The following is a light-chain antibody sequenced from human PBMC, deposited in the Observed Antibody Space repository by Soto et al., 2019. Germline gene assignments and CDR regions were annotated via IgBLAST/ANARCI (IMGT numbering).Light chain of an antibody. Sequence: SLSASVGDRVTITWRASQSISSYCNWYQQKPGKAPKLLIYAASSLQSGVPSRFSGSGSGTDFTLTISSLQPEDFATYYCQQVKTYPRTFGGGTKVDI. J-gene: IGKJ4*01. V-gene: IGKV1-39*01. CDR2: AAS. CDR3: QQVKTYPRT. CDR1: QSISSY.